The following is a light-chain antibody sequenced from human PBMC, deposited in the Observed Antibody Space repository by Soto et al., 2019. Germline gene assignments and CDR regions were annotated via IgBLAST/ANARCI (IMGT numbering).Light chain of an antibody. CDR3: QQRSDWPWT. CDR2: EAS. V-gene: IGKV3-11*01. Sequence: EIILTQSPDTLSLSPGERATLSCRASQSVSSYLAWYKQKPGQAPRLLMYEASNRATGIPARFSGGGSGTDFTLTISSLEPEDFAVYYCQQRSDWPWTFGQGTKVDIK. CDR1: QSVSSY. J-gene: IGKJ1*01.